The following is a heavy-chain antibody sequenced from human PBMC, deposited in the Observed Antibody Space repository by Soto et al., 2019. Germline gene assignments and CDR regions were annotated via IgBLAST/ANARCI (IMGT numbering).Heavy chain of an antibody. Sequence: GGSLRLSCAASGFTFSNAWMNWVRQAPGKGLERVGRIKSKTDGGTTDYAAPVKGRFTISRDDSKNTLYLQMNSLKTEDTAVYYCTTNTYYDYVWGSYRYSSDAFDIWGQGTMVTVSS. D-gene: IGHD3-16*02. CDR3: TTNTYYDYVWGSYRYSSDAFDI. J-gene: IGHJ3*02. CDR2: IKSKTDGGTT. V-gene: IGHV3-15*07. CDR1: GFTFSNAW.